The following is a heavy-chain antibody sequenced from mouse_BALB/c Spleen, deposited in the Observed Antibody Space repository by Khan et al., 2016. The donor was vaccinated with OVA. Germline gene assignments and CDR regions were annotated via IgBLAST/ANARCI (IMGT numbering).Heavy chain of an antibody. CDR2: IHYSGST. J-gene: IGHJ1*01. D-gene: IGHD1-2*01. CDR3: ARDYYGNWYFDV. CDR1: GYSFTSGYS. V-gene: IGHV3-1*02. Sequence: EVQLVESGPDLVKPSQSLSLTCTVTGYSFTSGYSWHWIRQFPGNKLQWMGYIHYSGSTNFNPSLKSRLSINRDTSKNQFFLQLNSVTTEDTATYYCARDYYGNWYFDVWGAGTTVTVSA.